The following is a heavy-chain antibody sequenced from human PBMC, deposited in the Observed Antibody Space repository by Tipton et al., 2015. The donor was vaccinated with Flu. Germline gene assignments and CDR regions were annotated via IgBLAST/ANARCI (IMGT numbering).Heavy chain of an antibody. J-gene: IGHJ5*02. CDR1: GYTFTSYY. V-gene: IGHV1-46*01. CDR2: INPSGGST. CDR3: AKGGSLLLFAYNWFDP. Sequence: QLVQSGAKVKKPGASVKVSCKASGYTFTSYYMHWVRQAPGQGLEWMGIINPSGGSTSYAQKFQGRVTMTRDTSTSTVYMELSSLRSEDTAVYYCAKGGSLLLFAYNWFDPWGQGTLVTVSS. D-gene: IGHD2-15*01.